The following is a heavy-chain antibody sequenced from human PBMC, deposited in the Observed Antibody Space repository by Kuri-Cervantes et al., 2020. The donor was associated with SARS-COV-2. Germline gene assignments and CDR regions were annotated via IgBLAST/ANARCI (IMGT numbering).Heavy chain of an antibody. CDR3: VENDYYDSSGYSHFDY. Sequence: SETLSLTCTVSDDSMSNGDYHWSWIRQPPGKGLEWIGYIYHSGSTHYNPSLKSRVTMSLDRSKNQFSLKLSSVTAADTAVYYCVENDYYDSSGYSHFDYWGQGTLVTVSS. D-gene: IGHD3-22*01. J-gene: IGHJ4*02. V-gene: IGHV4-30-2*01. CDR2: IYHSGST. CDR1: DDSMSNGDYH.